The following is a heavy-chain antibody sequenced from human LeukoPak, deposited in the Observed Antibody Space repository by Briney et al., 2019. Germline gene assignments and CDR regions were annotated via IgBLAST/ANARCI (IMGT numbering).Heavy chain of an antibody. J-gene: IGHJ4*01. V-gene: IGHV3-48*02. CDR2: ISSSSTI. CDR1: GFTFSSYS. Sequence: GGSLRLSCAASGFTFSSYSMNWVRQAPGKGLEWVSYISSSSTIYYADSVKGRFTISRDNAKNSLYLQMNSLRDEDAAIYFCAADLFSAPKGGFFDYWGHGTLVTVSS. CDR3: AADLFSAPKGGFFDY. D-gene: IGHD2-21*01.